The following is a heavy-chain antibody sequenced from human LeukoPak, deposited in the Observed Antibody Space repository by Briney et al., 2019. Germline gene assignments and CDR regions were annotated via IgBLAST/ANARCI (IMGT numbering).Heavy chain of an antibody. V-gene: IGHV3-21*01. CDR3: ARILNYNYCSGGSCYSGPFDY. J-gene: IGHJ4*02. D-gene: IGHD2-15*01. CDR1: GFTFSSYS. Sequence: GGSLRLSCAASGFTFSSYSMNWVRQAPGKGLEWVSYISSSSIYVYYADSVKGRFTVSRDNAKNALFLHMNSMRAEDTAVYYCARILNYNYCSGGSCYSGPFDYWGQGTLVTVSS. CDR2: ISSSSIYV.